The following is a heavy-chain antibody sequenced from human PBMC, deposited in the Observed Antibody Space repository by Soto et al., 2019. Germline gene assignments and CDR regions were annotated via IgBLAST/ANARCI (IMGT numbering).Heavy chain of an antibody. CDR1: GDSITPGKW. CDR3: VREGLRDQGLFDY. D-gene: IGHD3-10*01. Sequence: SETLSLTCAISGDSITPGKWWTWVRQSPGKGLEWIGEIYETGTAKYNPSLESRISISLDKPKKQFSLRLMAVTAADTALYYCVREGLRDQGLFDYWGQGIMVTVS. V-gene: IGHV4-4*02. J-gene: IGHJ4*02. CDR2: IYETGTA.